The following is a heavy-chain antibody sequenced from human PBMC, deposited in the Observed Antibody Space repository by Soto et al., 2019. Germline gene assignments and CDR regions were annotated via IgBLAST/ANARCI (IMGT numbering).Heavy chain of an antibody. V-gene: IGHV4-59*08. CDR2: IHYSGTA. D-gene: IGHD2-21*02. CDR3: ARRVVTASFYDY. Sequence: PSEPLSLTCTVSGVSISGYFWGWIRQSPGKGLEWIGYIHYSGTANYNRSLKSRVTLSVDTSKNQFSLNLISVTAADTAVYFCARRVVTASFYDYWGQGALVTVSS. CDR1: GVSISGYF. J-gene: IGHJ4*02.